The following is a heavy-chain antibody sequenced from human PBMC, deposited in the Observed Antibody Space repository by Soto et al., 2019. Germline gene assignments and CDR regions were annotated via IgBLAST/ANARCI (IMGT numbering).Heavy chain of an antibody. CDR3: ERVDTAMGKDAFDI. D-gene: IGHD5-18*01. Sequence: QVQLVQSGAEVKKPGSSVKVSCKASGGTFSSYAISWVRQAPGQGLEWMGGIIHIFGTANYAQKFQGRVTITADESTSTVYMELSRLRSEDTAVYYCERVDTAMGKDAFDIWGQGTMVTVSS. J-gene: IGHJ3*02. V-gene: IGHV1-69*12. CDR2: IIHIFGTA. CDR1: GGTFSSYA.